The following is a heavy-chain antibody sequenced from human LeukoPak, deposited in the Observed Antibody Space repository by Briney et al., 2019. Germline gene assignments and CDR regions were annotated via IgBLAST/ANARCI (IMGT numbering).Heavy chain of an antibody. D-gene: IGHD5-24*01. CDR2: IKTDGSEQ. CDR1: GVAFSGYS. V-gene: IGHV3-7*01. J-gene: IGHJ4*02. CDR3: ARDVGWLQSDY. Sequence: GGSLRLSCAGSGVAFSGYSMNWVRQAPGKGLEWVATIKTDGSEQYYVDSVKGRFTISRDNAKESLYLQISSLRAEDTAVYYCARDVGWLQSDYWGQGTLVTVSS.